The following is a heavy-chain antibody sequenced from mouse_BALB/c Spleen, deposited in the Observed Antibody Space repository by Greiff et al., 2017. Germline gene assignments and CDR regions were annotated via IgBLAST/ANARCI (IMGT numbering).Heavy chain of an antibody. CDR3: ARGNYGSSLDY. CDR1: GYAFSSSW. CDR2: IYPGDGST. V-gene: IGHV1-82*01. D-gene: IGHD1-1*01. Sequence: QVQLQQSGPELVKPGASVKISCKASGYAFSSSWMHWVKQRPGQGLEWIGWIYPGDGSTKYNEKFKGKATLTADKSSSTAYMQLSSLTSENSAVYFCARGNYGSSLDYWGQGTTLTVSS. J-gene: IGHJ2*01.